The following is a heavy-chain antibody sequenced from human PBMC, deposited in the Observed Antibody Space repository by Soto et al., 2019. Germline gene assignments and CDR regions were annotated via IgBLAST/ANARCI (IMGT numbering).Heavy chain of an antibody. J-gene: IGHJ2*01. Sequence: ASVKVSCAASGFTFSSYSMNWVRQAPGKGLEWVSSISSSSSYIYYADSVKGRFTISRDNAKNSLYLQMNSLRAEDTAVYYCARDMAELLPFDLWGRGTLVTVSS. D-gene: IGHD2-21*02. CDR1: GFTFSSYS. CDR2: ISSSSSYI. V-gene: IGHV3-21*01. CDR3: ARDMAELLPFDL.